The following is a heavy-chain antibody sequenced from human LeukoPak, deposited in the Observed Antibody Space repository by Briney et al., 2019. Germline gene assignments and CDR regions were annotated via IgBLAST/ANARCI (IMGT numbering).Heavy chain of an antibody. D-gene: IGHD5-12*01. CDR2: ISSYGDNT. CDR1: GFTFSDYT. Sequence: PGGSLRLSCVASGFTFSDYTMHWVRQAPGKGLEYVSAISSYGDNTYYANSVKGRFTISRDNAKNSLYLQMNSLRAEDTAVYYCARGYFGYDADQFDPWGQGTLVTVSS. CDR3: ARGYFGYDADQFDP. V-gene: IGHV3-64*01. J-gene: IGHJ5*02.